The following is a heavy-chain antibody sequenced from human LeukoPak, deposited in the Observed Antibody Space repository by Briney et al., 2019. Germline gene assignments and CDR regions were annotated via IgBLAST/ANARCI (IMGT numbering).Heavy chain of an antibody. CDR3: ARGYCSGGTCYLVENWLDP. D-gene: IGHD2-15*01. J-gene: IGHJ5*02. CDR2: INPNSGGT. Sequence: ASVKVSCKASGYTLTAYYIYWVRQAPGQGLEWMGRINPNSGGTDYAQNFQDRVTMTRKTSISTAYMELSRLRSDDTAVYYCARGYCSGGTCYLVENWLDPWGQGTLVTVSS. CDR1: GYTLTAYY. V-gene: IGHV1-2*06.